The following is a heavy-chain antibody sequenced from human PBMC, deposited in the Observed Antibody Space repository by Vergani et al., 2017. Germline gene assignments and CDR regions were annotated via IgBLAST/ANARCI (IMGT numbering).Heavy chain of an antibody. CDR1: GFTSSYYG. J-gene: IGHJ6*04. CDR3: RGEMDV. Sequence: QVHLVESGGGVVQPGRSLRLSCVVSGFTSSYYGMHWVRQAPGKGLEWVALISHDGNNKYYADSVKGRFTISRDNSKNTLYLQMNSLRAEDTANYYCRGEMDVWDKGTTVTVSS. V-gene: IGHV3-30*03. CDR2: ISHDGNNK.